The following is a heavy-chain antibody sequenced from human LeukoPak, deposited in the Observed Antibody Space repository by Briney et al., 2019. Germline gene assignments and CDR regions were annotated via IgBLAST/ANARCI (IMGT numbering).Heavy chain of an antibody. CDR3: ARDIGYCSGGSCYFGTVDI. CDR1: GGYISSYY. Sequence: PSETLSLTCSVSGGYISSYYWSWIRQPPGKGLEWIVFVYYTGSTNYTPSLKSRVTISVDTSKNQFSLRLSSVTAADTAVYYCARDIGYCSGGSCYFGTVDIWGQGTMVTVSS. D-gene: IGHD2-15*01. J-gene: IGHJ3*02. CDR2: VYYTGST. V-gene: IGHV4-59*01.